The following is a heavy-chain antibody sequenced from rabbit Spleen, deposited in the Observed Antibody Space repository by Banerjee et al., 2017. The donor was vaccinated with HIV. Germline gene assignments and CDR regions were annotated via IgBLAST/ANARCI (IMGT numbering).Heavy chain of an antibody. CDR2: IVGGSDDWT. V-gene: IGHV1S45*01. Sequence: QEQLVESGGGLVKPGGTLTLTCTASGFSFSSSYKMCWVRQAPGKGLEWIACIVGGSDDWTWYASWAKGRFTISKTSSTTVTLQMTSLTVADTVTYFCARDFDLWGPGTLVTVS. CDR3: ARDFDL. J-gene: IGHJ4*01. CDR1: GFSFSSSYK.